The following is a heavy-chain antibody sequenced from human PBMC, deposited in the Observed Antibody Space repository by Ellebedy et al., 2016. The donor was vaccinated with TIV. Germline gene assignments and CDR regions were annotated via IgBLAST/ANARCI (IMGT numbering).Heavy chain of an antibody. Sequence: GESLKISCPASGFTFRTFLLHLVRQAPGEGLEWVEVIWSDGNNKYYADFVKGRFTISRDNSKNTSYLQMNSLRAEDTAVYYCARVHSGSVSWFGWDLDYWGQGTLVTVSS. CDR1: GFTFRTFL. J-gene: IGHJ4*02. CDR2: IWSDGNNK. V-gene: IGHV3-33*08. CDR3: ARVHSGSVSWFGWDLDY. D-gene: IGHD1-26*01.